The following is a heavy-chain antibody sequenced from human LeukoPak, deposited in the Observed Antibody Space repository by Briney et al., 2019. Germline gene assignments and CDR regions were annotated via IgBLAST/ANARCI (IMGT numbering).Heavy chain of an antibody. D-gene: IGHD2-15*01. V-gene: IGHV4-4*07. J-gene: IGHJ4*02. Sequence: SETLSLTCTVPGGSMNDYYWYWIRQPAGKGLECIGRIYANGATNYNASLKSRITMSVDTSKTQFSLTLNFVTAADSAVYYCARLYCRGGNCYSYFDSWGRGTLVTVSS. CDR1: GGSMNDYY. CDR2: IYANGAT. CDR3: ARLYCRGGNCYSYFDS.